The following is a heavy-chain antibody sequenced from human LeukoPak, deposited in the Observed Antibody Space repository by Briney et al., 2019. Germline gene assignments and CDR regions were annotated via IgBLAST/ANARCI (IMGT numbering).Heavy chain of an antibody. D-gene: IGHD6-13*01. CDR3: ARDWDEQQLVRGYYYYYGMDV. V-gene: IGHV1-18*01. CDR2: ISAYNGNT. Sequence: ASVKVSCKASGGTFSSYGISWVRQAPGQGLEWMGWISAYNGNTNYAQKLQGRVTMTTDTSTSTAYMELRSLRSDDTAVYYCARDWDEQQLVRGYYYYYGMDVWGQGTTVTVSS. J-gene: IGHJ6*02. CDR1: GGTFSSYG.